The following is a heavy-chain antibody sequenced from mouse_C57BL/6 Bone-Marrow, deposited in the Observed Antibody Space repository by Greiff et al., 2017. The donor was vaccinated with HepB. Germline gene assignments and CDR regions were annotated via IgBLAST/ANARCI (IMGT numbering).Heavy chain of an antibody. V-gene: IGHV5-12*01. J-gene: IGHJ2*01. CDR1: GFTFSDYY. D-gene: IGHD2-1*01. CDR3: ARGLLLNY. Sequence: EVQGVESGGGLVQPGGSLKLSCAASGFTFSDYYMYWVRQTPEKRLEWVAYISNGGGSTYYPDTVKGRFTISRDNAKNTLYLQMSRLKSEDTALYYCARGLLLNYWGQGTTLTVSS. CDR2: ISNGGGST.